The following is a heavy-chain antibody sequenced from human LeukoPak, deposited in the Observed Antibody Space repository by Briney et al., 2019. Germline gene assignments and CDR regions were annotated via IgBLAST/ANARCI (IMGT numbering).Heavy chain of an antibody. CDR3: ARVLNASGSGYRSLNAFDI. Sequence: SETLSLTCTVSGGSISSYYWSWIRQHPGKGLEWIGYIYYSGSTYYNPSLKSRVTISVDTSKNQFSLKLSSVTAADTAVYYCARVLNASGSGYRSLNAFDIWGQGTMVTVSS. D-gene: IGHD3-22*01. J-gene: IGHJ3*02. CDR1: GGSISSYY. CDR2: IYYSGST. V-gene: IGHV4-59*06.